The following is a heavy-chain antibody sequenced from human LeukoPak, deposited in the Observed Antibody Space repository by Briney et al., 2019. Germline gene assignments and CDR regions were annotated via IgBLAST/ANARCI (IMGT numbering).Heavy chain of an antibody. CDR2: IYYSGST. V-gene: IGHV4-39*01. CDR1: GSSISSSSYY. Sequence: SETLSLTCTVSGSSISSSSYYWGWIRQPPGKGLEWIGSIYYSGSTYYNPSLKSRVTISVDTSKNQFSLKLSSVTAADTAVYYCARRLSSSWNDAFDIWGQGTMFTVSS. J-gene: IGHJ3*02. D-gene: IGHD6-13*01. CDR3: ARRLSSSWNDAFDI.